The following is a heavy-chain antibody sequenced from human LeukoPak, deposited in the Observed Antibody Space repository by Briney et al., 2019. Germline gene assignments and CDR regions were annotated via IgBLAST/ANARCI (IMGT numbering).Heavy chain of an antibody. J-gene: IGHJ5*02. CDR1: GYTFTSYG. Sequence: ASVKVSCKASGYTFTSYGISWVRQAPGQGLEWMGWISAYNGNTNYAQKLQGRVTMTTDTSTSTAYMELRSLRSDDTAVYYCARDPSIAAAGGWLDPWGQGTLVTVSS. CDR2: ISAYNGNT. CDR3: ARDPSIAAAGGWLDP. D-gene: IGHD6-13*01. V-gene: IGHV1-18*01.